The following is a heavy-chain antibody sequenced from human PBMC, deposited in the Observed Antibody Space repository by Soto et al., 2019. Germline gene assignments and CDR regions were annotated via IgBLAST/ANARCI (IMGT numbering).Heavy chain of an antibody. V-gene: IGHV3-74*01. J-gene: IGHJ4*02. Sequence: LRLSCSASGFTFGNYWMHWVRQAPGKGLEWVSRMNSDGSTTNYADSVKGRFTVSRDNARNTLHLQMNSLRAEDTAVYYCATAEVDYWGPGTLVTVSS. CDR1: GFTFGNYW. CDR3: ATAEVDY. CDR2: MNSDGSTT.